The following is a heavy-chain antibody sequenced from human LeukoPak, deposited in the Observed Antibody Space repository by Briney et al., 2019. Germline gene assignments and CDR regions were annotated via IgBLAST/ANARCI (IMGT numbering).Heavy chain of an antibody. D-gene: IGHD1-14*01. CDR3: ARDPATTLPYYYYGMDV. Sequence: GGSLRLSCAASGFTFSSYAMHWVRQAPGKGLEWVAVISYDGSNKYYADSVRGRFTISRDNSKNTLYLQMNSLRAEDTAVYYCARDPATTLPYYYYGMDVWGQGTTVTASS. CDR2: ISYDGSNK. J-gene: IGHJ6*02. CDR1: GFTFSSYA. V-gene: IGHV3-30-3*01.